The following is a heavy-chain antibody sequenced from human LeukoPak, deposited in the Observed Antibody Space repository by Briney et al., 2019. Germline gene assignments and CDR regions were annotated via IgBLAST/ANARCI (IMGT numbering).Heavy chain of an antibody. Sequence: GGSLRLSCAASGFTFSSYWMSWARQAPGKGLEWVTSINHNGNVNYYVDSVKGRFTISRDNAKNSLYLQMSNLRAEDTAVYFCARGGGLDVWGQGATVTVSS. V-gene: IGHV3-7*03. J-gene: IGHJ6*02. D-gene: IGHD3-16*01. CDR2: INHNGNVN. CDR3: ARGGGLDV. CDR1: GFTFSSYW.